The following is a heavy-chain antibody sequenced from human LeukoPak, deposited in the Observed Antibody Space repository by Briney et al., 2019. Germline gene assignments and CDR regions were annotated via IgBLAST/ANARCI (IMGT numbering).Heavy chain of an antibody. CDR1: GYSFTSYC. Sequence: HGESLKISCKGSGYSFTSYCIGWVRQMPGKGLEWMGIIYPGDSDTRYSPSFQGQVTISADKSISTAYLQWSSLKASDTAMYYCARLSYDILTGYYKEYYFDYWGQGTLVTVSS. J-gene: IGHJ4*01. V-gene: IGHV5-51*01. CDR2: IYPGDSDT. CDR3: ARLSYDILTGYYKEYYFDY. D-gene: IGHD3-9*01.